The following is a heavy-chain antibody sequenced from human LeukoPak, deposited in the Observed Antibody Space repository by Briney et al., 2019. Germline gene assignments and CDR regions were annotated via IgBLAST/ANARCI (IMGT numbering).Heavy chain of an antibody. D-gene: IGHD3-10*01. J-gene: IGHJ6*03. CDR2: ISSSSTT. CDR3: ASFTVVGSYYYYMGV. V-gene: IGHV3-69-1*01. Sequence: PGGSLRLSCTASGITFSDCSMNWVRQAPGKGLEWVSYISSSSTTYYADSVRGRFTISRDNAKNSLYLQMSSLRAEDSAVYYCASFTVVGSYYYYMGVWGNGTTVTVSS. CDR1: GITFSDCS.